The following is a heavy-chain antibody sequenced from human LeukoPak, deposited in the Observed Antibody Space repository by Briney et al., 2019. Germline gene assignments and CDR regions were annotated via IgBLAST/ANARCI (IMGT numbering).Heavy chain of an antibody. Sequence: SVKVSCKASGGTFSSYAISWVRQAPGQGLEWMGGIIPIFGTANYAQKFQGRVTITADESTSTAYMELSSLRSEDTAVYYCARGVVITYYCYGMDVWGQGTTVTVSS. CDR1: GGTFSSYA. J-gene: IGHJ6*02. CDR3: ARGVVITYYCYGMDV. D-gene: IGHD3-22*01. CDR2: IIPIFGTA. V-gene: IGHV1-69*01.